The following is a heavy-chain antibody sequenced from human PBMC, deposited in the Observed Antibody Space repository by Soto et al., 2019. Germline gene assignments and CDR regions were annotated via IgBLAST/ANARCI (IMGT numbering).Heavy chain of an antibody. Sequence: SETMPLTCTVSGGSINSGNYYRTWIRQHPGKGLEWIGSIYNTGNTYYNPSLVIQLTISVVTSKCQFSLKLSSLTAADTAVYYCARRYYDNLTGYYVDFDYWGQGTLVT. CDR2: IYNTGNT. CDR3: ARRYYDNLTGYYVDFDY. D-gene: IGHD3-9*01. V-gene: IGHV4-31*01. CDR1: GGSINSGNYY. J-gene: IGHJ4*02.